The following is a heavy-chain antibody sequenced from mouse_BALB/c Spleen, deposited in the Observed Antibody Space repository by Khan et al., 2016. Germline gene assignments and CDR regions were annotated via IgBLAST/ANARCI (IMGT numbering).Heavy chain of an antibody. Sequence: QVQLQQPGAELMKPGASVKISCKATGYTFRSYWIEWVKQRPGHGLEWIGEILPGSGRTNYNEKFKGKATFTADTSSNTAYMQLSSLISEDAAVYYCARGVRQGPWFAYWGQGTLVTVAA. D-gene: IGHD2-14*01. CDR3: ARGVRQGPWFAY. CDR2: ILPGSGRT. CDR1: GYTFRSYW. J-gene: IGHJ3*01. V-gene: IGHV1-9*01.